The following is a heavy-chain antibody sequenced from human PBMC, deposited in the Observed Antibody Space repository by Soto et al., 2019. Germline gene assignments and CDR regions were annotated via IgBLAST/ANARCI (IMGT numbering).Heavy chain of an antibody. CDR1: GYTFTNYA. CDR2: IKGGNGDT. D-gene: IGHD2-2*01. J-gene: IGHJ4*02. CDR3: ARSYCSSTSCLPGGY. Sequence: QVQLVQWGAEVKKPGASLKVSCKASGYTFTNYAIHWGRQAPGQRLEWMGWIKGGNGDTKYSQKFHGRVTVARDTSTDTAYMELSSLRSEDTAIYYCARSYCSSTSCLPGGYWGQGARVTVSS. V-gene: IGHV1-3*01.